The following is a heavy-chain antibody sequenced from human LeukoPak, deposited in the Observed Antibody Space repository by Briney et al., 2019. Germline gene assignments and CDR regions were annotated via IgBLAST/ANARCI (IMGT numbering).Heavy chain of an antibody. Sequence: PSETLSLTCTVSGGSISSYYWSWIRQPPGKGLEWIGYIYYSGSTNYNPSLKSRVTLSVDTSKNQFSLKLSSVTAADTAVYYCARHYDSSGYYYYWYFDLWGRGTLVTVSS. CDR2: IYYSGST. J-gene: IGHJ2*01. CDR1: GGSISSYY. D-gene: IGHD3-22*01. V-gene: IGHV4-59*08. CDR3: ARHYDSSGYYYYWYFDL.